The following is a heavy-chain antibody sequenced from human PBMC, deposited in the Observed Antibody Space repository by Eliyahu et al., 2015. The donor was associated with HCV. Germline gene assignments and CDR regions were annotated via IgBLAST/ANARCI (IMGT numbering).Heavy chain of an antibody. CDR1: GFXFXSYS. CDR3: ARDSGSRKGSWYFDL. Sequence: EVQLVESGGGLVKPGGSLRLSCXASGFXFXSYSMNWVRQAPGKGLEGVSSISSSSSYIYYADSVKGRFTISRDNAKNSLYLQMNSLRAEDTAVYYCARDSGSRKGSWYFDLWGRGTLVTVSS. CDR2: ISSSSSYI. D-gene: IGHD1-26*01. V-gene: IGHV3-21*01. J-gene: IGHJ2*01.